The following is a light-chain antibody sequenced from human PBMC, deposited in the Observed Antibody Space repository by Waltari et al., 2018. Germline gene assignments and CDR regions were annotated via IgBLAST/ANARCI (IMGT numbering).Light chain of an antibody. CDR1: SSDVGGYNY. J-gene: IGLJ1*01. CDR2: EVS. Sequence: QSALTQPASVSGSPGQSITISCTGTSSDVGGYNYVSWSQQHPGKAPKLMIYEVSNRPSGVSNRFSGSKSGNTASLTISGIQAEDEADYYCSSYTSSSTSLYVFGTGTKVTVL. V-gene: IGLV2-14*01. CDR3: SSYTSSSTSLYV.